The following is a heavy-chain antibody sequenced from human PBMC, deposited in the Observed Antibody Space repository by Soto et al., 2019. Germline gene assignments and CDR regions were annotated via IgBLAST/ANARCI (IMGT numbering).Heavy chain of an antibody. J-gene: IGHJ4*02. V-gene: IGHV4-34*01. CDR2: IGPSGAT. CDR1: GGPLSDYN. CDR3: ARNGGSSHYAFDY. D-gene: IGHD2-15*01. Sequence: QVQLQQWGAGLLKPSETLSLTCGVSGGPLSDYNWSWIRQAPGAGVEWIGEIGPSGATNYNPSLRSRVTISQDMSKSQFSLRLTSVTAADTAIYHCARNGGSSHYAFDYWGQGALITVSS.